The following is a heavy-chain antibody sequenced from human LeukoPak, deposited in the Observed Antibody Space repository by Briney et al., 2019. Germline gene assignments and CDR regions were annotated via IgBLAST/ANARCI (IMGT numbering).Heavy chain of an antibody. CDR2: INHSGST. CDR1: GGSFSGYY. D-gene: IGHD6-13*01. CDR3: ASSNLSSSWYRAFDY. V-gene: IGHV4-34*01. Sequence: KPSETLSLTCAVYGGSFSGYYWSWIRQPPGKGPEWIGEINHSGSTNYNPSLKSRVTISVDTSKNQFSLKLSSVTAADTAVYYCASSNLSSSWYRAFDYWGQGTLVTVSS. J-gene: IGHJ4*02.